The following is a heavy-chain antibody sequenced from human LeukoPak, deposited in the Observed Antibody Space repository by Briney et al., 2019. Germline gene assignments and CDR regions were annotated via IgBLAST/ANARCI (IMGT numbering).Heavy chain of an antibody. CDR1: GGSIRSSSYY. V-gene: IGHV4-39*01. CDR2: IYYSGST. Sequence: SETLSLTCSVSGGSIRSSSYYWGWIRQPPGKGLEWIGSIYYSGSTYYNPSLKSRVTISVDTSKNQFSLKLGSVTAADTAVYYCARVYGDYMYYFDYWGQGTLVTVSS. D-gene: IGHD4-17*01. J-gene: IGHJ4*02. CDR3: ARVYGDYMYYFDY.